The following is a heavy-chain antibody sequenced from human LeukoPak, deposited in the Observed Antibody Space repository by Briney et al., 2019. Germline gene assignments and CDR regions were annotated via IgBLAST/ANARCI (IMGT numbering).Heavy chain of an antibody. CDR3: ARHVDPFYYGMDV. Sequence: SETLSLTCTVSGGSISSYYWNWIRQPPGKGLEWIGYIYYSGTTNYNPSLKSRVTISVDTSKNQFSLKLSSVTAADTAVFYCARHVDPFYYGMDVWGQGTTVTVSS. D-gene: IGHD2-15*01. CDR1: GGSISSYY. CDR2: IYYSGTT. J-gene: IGHJ6*02. V-gene: IGHV4-59*08.